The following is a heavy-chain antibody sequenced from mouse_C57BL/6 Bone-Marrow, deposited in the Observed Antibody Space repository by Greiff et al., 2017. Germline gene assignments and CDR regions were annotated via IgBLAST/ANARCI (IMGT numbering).Heavy chain of an antibody. J-gene: IGHJ1*03. D-gene: IGHD1-1*01. CDR2: ISPGDGDT. CDR1: GYAFSSYW. V-gene: IGHV1-80*01. Sequence: VQLVESGAELVKPGASVKISCKASGYAFSSYWMNWVKQRPGKGLEWIGQISPGDGDTNYNGKFKGKATLTADKSSSTAYMQLSSLTSEDSAVYVCAFITTVVGRWYFDVWGTGTTVTVSS. CDR3: AFITTVVGRWYFDV.